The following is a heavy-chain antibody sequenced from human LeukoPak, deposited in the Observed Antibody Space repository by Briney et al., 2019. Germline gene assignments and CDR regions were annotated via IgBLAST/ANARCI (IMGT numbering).Heavy chain of an antibody. V-gene: IGHV4-59*01. CDR1: GGSISSYY. CDR2: IYYSGST. CDR3: AREVLGYYYSSGYQNYYYYYMDV. Sequence: SETLSLTCTVSGGSISSYYWSWIRQPPGKGLEWIGYIYYSGSTNYNPSLKSRVTISVDTSKNQFSLKLSSVTAADTAVYYCAREVLGYYYSSGYQNYYYYYMDVWGKGTTVTISS. J-gene: IGHJ6*03. D-gene: IGHD3-22*01.